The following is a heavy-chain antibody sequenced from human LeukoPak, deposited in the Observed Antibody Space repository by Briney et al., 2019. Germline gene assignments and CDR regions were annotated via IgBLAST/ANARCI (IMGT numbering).Heavy chain of an antibody. Sequence: GESLKISCKGSGYSFTSYGISWVRQAPGQGREWMGWISTYNGNTNYAQKLQGRVTMTTDTSTSTAYMELRSLRSDDTAVYYCARDHTGSYYYWGQGTLVTVSS. CDR2: ISTYNGNT. J-gene: IGHJ4*02. D-gene: IGHD1-26*01. CDR1: GYSFTSYG. CDR3: ARDHTGSYYY. V-gene: IGHV1-18*01.